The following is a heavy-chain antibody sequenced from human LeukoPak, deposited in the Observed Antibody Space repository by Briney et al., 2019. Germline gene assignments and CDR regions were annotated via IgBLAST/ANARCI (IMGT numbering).Heavy chain of an antibody. J-gene: IGHJ4*02. CDR2: VYYSGST. CDR3: ARLANLAAPIDY. Sequence: SETLSLTCTVSGGSISYYYWSWIRQPPGKGLEWIGYVYYSGSTNYNPSLKSRVTISVDTSKNQFSLKLSSVTAADTAVYYCARLANLAAPIDYWGQGTLVTVSS. V-gene: IGHV4-59*08. D-gene: IGHD2-15*01. CDR1: GGSISYYY.